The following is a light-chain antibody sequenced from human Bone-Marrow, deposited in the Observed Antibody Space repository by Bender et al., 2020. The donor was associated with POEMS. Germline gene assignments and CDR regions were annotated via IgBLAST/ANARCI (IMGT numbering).Light chain of an antibody. CDR2: EAT. J-gene: IGLJ2*01. CDR1: SSDVGSYDL. Sequence: QSALTQPASVSGSPGQSITISCTGTSSDVGSYDLVSWYQQHPGKAPKLLIYEATKRPSGVSDRFSGTKSGDTASLTISGLQADDEADYHCCSNAGLVVFGGGTKLTVL. V-gene: IGLV2-23*01. CDR3: CSNAGLVV.